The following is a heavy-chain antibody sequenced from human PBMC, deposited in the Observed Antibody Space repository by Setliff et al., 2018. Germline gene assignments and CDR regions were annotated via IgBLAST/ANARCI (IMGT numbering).Heavy chain of an antibody. Sequence: SETLSLTCAVSGYSISSGYYWGWIRQPPGKGLEWIGSIYHSGSTYYNPSLKSRVTISLDTSRNQFSLKLSPVTAADTAVYYCARLGSGYFDWLFSYYGMDVWGQGTTVTVS. CDR3: ARLGSGYFDWLFSYYGMDV. D-gene: IGHD3-9*01. V-gene: IGHV4-38-2*01. CDR2: IYHSGST. CDR1: GYSISSGYY. J-gene: IGHJ6*02.